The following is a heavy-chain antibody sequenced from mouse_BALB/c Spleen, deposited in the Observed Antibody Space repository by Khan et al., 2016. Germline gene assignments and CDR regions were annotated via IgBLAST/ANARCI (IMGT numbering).Heavy chain of an antibody. D-gene: IGHD1-1*01. Sequence: EVQLQESGPGLVKPSQSLSPTCTVTGYSITSDYAWNWIRQFPGNKLEWMGYISYSGSTSYNPSLKSRISITRDTSKNQFFLQLNSVTTEDTATXSCATTVVAPRFAYWGQGTLVTVSA. V-gene: IGHV3-2*02. CDR2: ISYSGST. J-gene: IGHJ3*01. CDR3: ATTVVAPRFAY. CDR1: GYSITSDYA.